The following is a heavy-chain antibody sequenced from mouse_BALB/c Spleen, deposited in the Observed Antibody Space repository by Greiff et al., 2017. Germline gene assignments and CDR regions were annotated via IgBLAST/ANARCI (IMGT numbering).Heavy chain of an antibody. D-gene: IGHD4-1*02. Sequence: DVKLVESGGGLVQPGGSLKLSCAASGFTFSSYTMSWVRQTPEKRLEWVAYISNGGGSTYYPDTVKGRFTISRDNAKNTLYLQMSSLKSEDTAMYYCARHSPTFFDYWGQGTTLTVSS. CDR3: ARHSPTFFDY. V-gene: IGHV5-12-2*01. J-gene: IGHJ2*01. CDR2: ISNGGGST. CDR1: GFTFSSYT.